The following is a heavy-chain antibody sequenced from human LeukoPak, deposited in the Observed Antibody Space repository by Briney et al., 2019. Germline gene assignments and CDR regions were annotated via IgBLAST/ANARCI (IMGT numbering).Heavy chain of an antibody. J-gene: IGHJ4*02. D-gene: IGHD2-2*01. CDR1: GFTFSSYG. CDR3: AKEGGYCSSTSCYFYYFDY. Sequence: GGSLRLSCAASGFTFSSYGMHWVRQAPGKGLEGMAVISYDGSNKYYADSVKGRFTISRDNSKNTLYLQMNSLRAEDTAVYYCAKEGGYCSSTSCYFYYFDYWGQGTLVTVSS. CDR2: ISYDGSNK. V-gene: IGHV3-30*18.